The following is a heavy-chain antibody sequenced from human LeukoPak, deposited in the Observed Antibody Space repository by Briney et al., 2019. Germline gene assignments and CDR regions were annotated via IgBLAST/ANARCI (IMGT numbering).Heavy chain of an antibody. CDR2: IYYSGST. CDR1: GGSISSGGYY. V-gene: IGHV4-31*03. CDR3: ARGTTNWGIDY. D-gene: IGHD7-27*01. Sequence: SQTLSLTCTVSGGSISSGGYYWSWIRQHPEKGLEWIGYIYYSGSTYYNPSLKSRVTISVDTSKNQFSLKLSSVTAADTAVYYCARGTTNWGIDYWGQGTLVTVSS. J-gene: IGHJ4*02.